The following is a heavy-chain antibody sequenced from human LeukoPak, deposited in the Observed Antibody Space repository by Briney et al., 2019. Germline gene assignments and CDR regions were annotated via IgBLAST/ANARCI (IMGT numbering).Heavy chain of an antibody. V-gene: IGHV4-39*01. CDR1: GGSISSNGCY. CDR2: FYYTGST. Sequence: SETLSLTCTVSGGSISSNGCYWGWIRQPPGKGLEWIGSFYYTGSTFYSPSLKSRVTISVDTSKNQFSLKLSSVTAADTAVYYCARRSGTYHAFDIWGQGTMVTVSS. D-gene: IGHD1-26*01. J-gene: IGHJ3*02. CDR3: ARRSGTYHAFDI.